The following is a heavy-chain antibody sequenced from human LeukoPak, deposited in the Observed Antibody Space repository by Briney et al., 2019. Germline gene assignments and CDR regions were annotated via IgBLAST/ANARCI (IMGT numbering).Heavy chain of an antibody. V-gene: IGHV3-21*01. D-gene: IGHD6-19*01. CDR1: GFTFSSYS. Sequence: PGGALRLSCAASGFTFSSYSMNWVRQAPGKGLEGVSSISSSSSYIYYADSVKGRFTISRDNAKNSLYLQMNSLRAEDTAVYYCARDSIAVAGTSSADMDVWGQGTLVTVSS. CDR2: ISSSSSYI. J-gene: IGHJ4*02. CDR3: ARDSIAVAGTSSADMDV.